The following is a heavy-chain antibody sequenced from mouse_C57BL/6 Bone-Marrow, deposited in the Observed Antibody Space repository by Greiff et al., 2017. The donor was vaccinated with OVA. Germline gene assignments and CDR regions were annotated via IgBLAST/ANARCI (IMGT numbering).Heavy chain of an antibody. CDR2: IWSGGST. V-gene: IGHV2-2*01. J-gene: IGHJ4*01. CDR1: GFSLTSYG. CDR3: ASLWLRHYYAMDY. Sequence: VMLVESGPGLVQPSQSLSITCTVSGFSLTSYGVHWVRQSPGKGLEWLGVIWSGGSTDYNAAFISRLSISKDNSKSQVFFKMNSLQADDTAIYYCASLWLRHYYAMDYWGQGTSVTVSS. D-gene: IGHD2-2*01.